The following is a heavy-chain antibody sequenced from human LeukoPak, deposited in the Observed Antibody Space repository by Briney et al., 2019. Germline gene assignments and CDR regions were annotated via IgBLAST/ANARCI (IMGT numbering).Heavy chain of an antibody. CDR3: MRDGDNSAYLTHGPFDF. V-gene: IGHV4-34*01. CDR2: INHSGST. CDR1: GGSFSGYY. J-gene: IGHJ4*02. D-gene: IGHD3-22*01. Sequence: SETLSLTCAVYGGSFSGYYWNWIRQPPGKGLEWIGEINHSGSTNYNPSLKSRVTISVDTSKNQFSLKLTSVTAADTAIYYCMRDGDNSAYLTHGPFDFWGQGILVAVSS.